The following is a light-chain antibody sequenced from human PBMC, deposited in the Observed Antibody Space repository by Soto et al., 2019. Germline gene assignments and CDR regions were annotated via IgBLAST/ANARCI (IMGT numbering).Light chain of an antibody. CDR2: DAS. V-gene: IGKV3-20*01. Sequence: EIVLTQSPGTLSLSPGERATLSCRASQSVRSSYLAWYQQKPGQAPRLLIYDASSRATGVPDRFSGSGSGKDFPLTISRWEPEDFAVYYCKQIGSLYTFGQGTKREIK. CDR3: KQIGSLYT. CDR1: QSVRSSY. J-gene: IGKJ2*01.